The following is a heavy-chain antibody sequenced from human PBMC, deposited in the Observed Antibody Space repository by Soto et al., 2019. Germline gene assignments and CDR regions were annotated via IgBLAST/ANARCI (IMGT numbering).Heavy chain of an antibody. CDR3: TRDASRDSGARGWFDP. CDR2: ISSNSAYI. V-gene: IGHV3-21*01. J-gene: IGHJ5*02. Sequence: GGSLRLSCAASGFTFRSFTMNWARQAPGKGLEWVSTISSNSAYIYYTDALRGRFTISRDNAKNSLHLQMNSLRAEDTAVYYCTRDASRDSGARGWFDPWGPGTLVTVSS. D-gene: IGHD6-25*01. CDR1: GFTFRSFT.